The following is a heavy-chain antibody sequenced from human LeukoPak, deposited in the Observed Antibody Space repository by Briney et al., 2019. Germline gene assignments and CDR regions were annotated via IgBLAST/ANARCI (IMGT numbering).Heavy chain of an antibody. Sequence: SETLSLTCTVSGGSISSSSYYWGWIRQPPGKGLEWIGEINHSGSTNYNPSLKSRVTISVDTSKNQFSLKLSSVTAADTAVYYCARVGGRIYYYYGMDVWGQGTTVTVSS. CDR1: GGSISSSSYY. V-gene: IGHV4-39*07. J-gene: IGHJ6*02. CDR2: INHSGST. D-gene: IGHD3-16*01. CDR3: ARVGGRIYYYYGMDV.